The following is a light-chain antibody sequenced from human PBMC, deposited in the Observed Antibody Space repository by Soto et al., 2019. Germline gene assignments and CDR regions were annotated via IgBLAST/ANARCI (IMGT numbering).Light chain of an antibody. CDR1: SSDVGGYNR. CDR3: YSYRSGSAHV. Sequence: QSALTQPASVSGSPGQSITISCTGNSSDVGGYNRVSWYQQHPDKAPKLIIYEVTNRPSGISNRFSGSKSGDTASLTISGLQAEDEADYYCYSYRSGSAHVFGTGTKVTVL. V-gene: IGLV2-14*01. J-gene: IGLJ1*01. CDR2: EVT.